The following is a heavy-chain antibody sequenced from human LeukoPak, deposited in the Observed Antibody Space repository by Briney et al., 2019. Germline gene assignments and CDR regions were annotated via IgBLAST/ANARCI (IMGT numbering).Heavy chain of an antibody. J-gene: IGHJ4*02. CDR3: ARGGGYSYSSRDVGYFDN. CDR2: ISSDTNTI. Sequence: PGGSLRLSSAASGFTFRNYYMSWIRQAPGKGLEWLSYISSDTNTIYYADSVKGRFAISRDNGQNSLFLQMNSLRAEDTAVYYCARGGGYSYSSRDVGYFDNWGQGALVTVSS. D-gene: IGHD5-18*01. CDR1: GFTFRNYY. V-gene: IGHV3-11*01.